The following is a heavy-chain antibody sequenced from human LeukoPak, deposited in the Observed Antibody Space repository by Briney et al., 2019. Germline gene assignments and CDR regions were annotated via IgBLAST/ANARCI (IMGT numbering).Heavy chain of an antibody. J-gene: IGHJ5*02. D-gene: IGHD6-6*01. Sequence: ASVKVSCKASGYTFTSYDINWVRQATGQGLEWMGWMNPNSGNTGYAQKFQGRVTITRNTSISTAYMELSSLRSEDTAVYYCARVRAARYWFDPWGQGTLVTVSS. CDR2: MNPNSGNT. CDR1: GYTFTSYD. V-gene: IGHV1-8*03. CDR3: ARVRAARYWFDP.